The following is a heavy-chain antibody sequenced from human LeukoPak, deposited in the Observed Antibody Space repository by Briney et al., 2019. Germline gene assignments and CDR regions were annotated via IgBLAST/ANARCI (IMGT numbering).Heavy chain of an antibody. J-gene: IGHJ3*02. CDR2: IGVAGDT. V-gene: IGHV3-13*04. D-gene: IGHD6-6*01. Sequence: GGSLRLSCAASGFAFSTYDMHWVRQATGKGLEWVSAIGVAGDTYYPGSVKGRLTISRENAKNSLYLQMNSLRAGDTAVYYCARGFVHAFDILGQGTMVTVSS. CDR3: ARGFVHAFDI. CDR1: GFAFSTYD.